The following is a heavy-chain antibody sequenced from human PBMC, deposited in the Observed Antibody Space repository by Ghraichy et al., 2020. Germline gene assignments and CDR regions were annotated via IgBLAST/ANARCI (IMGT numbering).Heavy chain of an antibody. CDR3: AKGLRPEYYFDY. CDR1: GFTFRDFA. Sequence: GGSLRLSCAASGFTFRDFAMTWVRLAPGKGLEWVSSITDSGYNTYYADSVKGRFAISRDNSRDTLYLQMNSLRAEDTAVYYCAKGLRPEYYFDYWGQGTLVTVSS. CDR2: ITDSGYNT. V-gene: IGHV3-23*01. D-gene: IGHD1-14*01. J-gene: IGHJ4*02.